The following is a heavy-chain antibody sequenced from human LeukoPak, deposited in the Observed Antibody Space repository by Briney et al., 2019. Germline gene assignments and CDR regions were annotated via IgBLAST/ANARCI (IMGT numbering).Heavy chain of an antibody. J-gene: IGHJ5*02. CDR1: GFTVSNYG. Sequence: GGSLRLSCAASGFTVSNYGMTWVRQAPGKGLEWVSGISGSGGRTYYAGSVRGRFTISRDNSKNTVYLQMNSLRAEDTATYYCARDIRNYYDSGAYGWFDPWGQGTLVPVSS. CDR2: ISGSGGRT. D-gene: IGHD3-10*01. CDR3: ARDIRNYYDSGAYGWFDP. V-gene: IGHV3-23*01.